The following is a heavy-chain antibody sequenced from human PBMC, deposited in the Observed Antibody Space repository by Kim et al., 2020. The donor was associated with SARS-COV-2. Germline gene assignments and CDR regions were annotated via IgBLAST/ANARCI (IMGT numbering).Heavy chain of an antibody. V-gene: IGHV1-3*01. CDR3: ARDSAELPLDY. J-gene: IGHJ4*02. D-gene: IGHD3-10*01. CDR2: T. Sequence: TKYSQKFQGRVTITRDTSASTAYMELSSLRSEDTAVYYCARDSAELPLDYWGQGTLVTVSS.